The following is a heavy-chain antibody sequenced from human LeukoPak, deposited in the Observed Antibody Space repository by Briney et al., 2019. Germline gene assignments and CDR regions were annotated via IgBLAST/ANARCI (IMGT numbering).Heavy chain of an antibody. J-gene: IGHJ4*02. CDR2: IKEDGSEK. V-gene: IGHV3-7*01. CDR1: GFTFKSYW. D-gene: IGHD2-15*01. Sequence: PGGSLRLSCAASGFTFKSYWMSWVRQAPGKGLEWVASIKEDGSEKYYVDSVKGRFTISRDNAENSLYLQMNSLRAEDTAVYFCARRLYGIGTCYKFDYWGQGTLVTVSS. CDR3: ARRLYGIGTCYKFDY.